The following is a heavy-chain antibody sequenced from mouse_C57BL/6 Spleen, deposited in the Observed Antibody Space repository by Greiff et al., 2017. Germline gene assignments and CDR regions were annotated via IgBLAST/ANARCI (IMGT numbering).Heavy chain of an antibody. CDR2: INPSNGGT. CDR3: AREDGNYPAWFAY. Sequence: QVQLQQSGAELVRPGTSVKMSCKASGYTFTSYWMHWVKQRPGQGLEWIGNINPSNGGTNYNEKFKSKATLTVDKSSSTAYMQLSSLTSEDSAVYYCAREDGNYPAWFAYWGQGTLVTVSA. CDR1: GYTFTSYW. V-gene: IGHV1-53*01. J-gene: IGHJ3*01. D-gene: IGHD2-1*01.